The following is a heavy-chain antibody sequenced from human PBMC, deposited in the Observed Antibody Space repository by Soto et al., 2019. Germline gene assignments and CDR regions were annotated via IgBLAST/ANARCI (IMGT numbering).Heavy chain of an antibody. Sequence: VQLVESGGGLVQPGGSLRLSCAASGFTFSSYSMNWVRQAPGKGLEWVSYIRSSSSTIYYADSVKGRFTISRDNAKNSLYLQMNSLRAEDTAVYYCARVAHAFDIWGQGTMVTVSS. CDR1: GFTFSSYS. CDR2: IRSSSSTI. V-gene: IGHV3-48*01. CDR3: ARVAHAFDI. J-gene: IGHJ3*02.